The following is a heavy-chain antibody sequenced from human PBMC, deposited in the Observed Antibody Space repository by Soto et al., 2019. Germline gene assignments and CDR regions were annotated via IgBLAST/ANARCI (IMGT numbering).Heavy chain of an antibody. D-gene: IGHD2-15*01. J-gene: IGHJ4*02. CDR2: IIPILGIA. V-gene: IGHV1-69*02. CDR1: GGTFSSYT. Sequence: QVQLVQSGAEVKKPGSSVKVSCKASGGTFSSYTISWVRQAPGQWLEWMGRIIPILGIANYAQKFQGRVTITADKSTSTAYMELSSLRSEDTAVYYCASSTTQYCSGGSCYPNLDYWGQGTLVTVSS. CDR3: ASSTTQYCSGGSCYPNLDY.